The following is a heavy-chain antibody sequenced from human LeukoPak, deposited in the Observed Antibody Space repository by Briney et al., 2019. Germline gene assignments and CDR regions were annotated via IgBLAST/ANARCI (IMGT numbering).Heavy chain of an antibody. Sequence: PGGSLRLSCAASGFTFSSYAMSWVRQAPGKGLEWVSAISGSGGSTYYADSVKGRFTISRDNSKNTLYLQMNRLRAEDTAVYYCAKAGTGDFWSARWYFDYWGQGTLVTVSS. V-gene: IGHV3-23*01. J-gene: IGHJ4*02. CDR2: ISGSGGST. D-gene: IGHD3-3*01. CDR1: GFTFSSYA. CDR3: AKAGTGDFWSARWYFDY.